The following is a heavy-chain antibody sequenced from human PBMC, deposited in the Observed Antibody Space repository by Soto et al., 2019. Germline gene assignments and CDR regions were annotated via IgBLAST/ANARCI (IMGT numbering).Heavy chain of an antibody. V-gene: IGHV3-15*07. CDR1: GFSFSNAW. Sequence: GSLRLSCAASGFSFSNAWMNWVRQAPGKGLEWVGRIKSKTYAETTDYAAPVKGRFTISRDDSKNTLYLQMNSLKSEDTAVYYCATDPSASSGLYPARGWVDPWGRGTLVTVSS. D-gene: IGHD6-19*01. J-gene: IGHJ5*02. CDR3: ATDPSASSGLYPARGWVDP. CDR2: IKSKTYAETT.